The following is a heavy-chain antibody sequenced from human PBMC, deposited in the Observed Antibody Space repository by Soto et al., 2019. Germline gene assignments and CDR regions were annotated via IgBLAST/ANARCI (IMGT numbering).Heavy chain of an antibody. Sequence: QVHLVQSGAEVRKPGASVKVSCKASGYTFTSYDINWVRQATGQGLEWMGWMNTNSGNTAYAQKFQGRDTMTSNTPISTAHMELISLTAEDTAVYYCARERTRGFDPWGQGTLVTVSS. CDR2: MNTNSGNT. CDR3: ARERTRGFDP. V-gene: IGHV1-8*01. CDR1: GYTFTSYD. J-gene: IGHJ5*02.